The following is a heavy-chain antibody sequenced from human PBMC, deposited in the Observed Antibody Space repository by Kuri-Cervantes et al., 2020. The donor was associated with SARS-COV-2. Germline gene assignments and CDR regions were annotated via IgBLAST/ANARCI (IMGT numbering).Heavy chain of an antibody. CDR3: ARGGAEVGGVTEPDFDY. D-gene: IGHD1-14*01. Sequence: ASVKVSCKASGYTFTSYYMHWVRQAPGQGLEWMGIINPSGGSTSYAQKFQGRVTMTRDTSTSTVYMELSSLRSEDTAVYYCARGGAEVGGVTEPDFDYWGQGTLVTVSS. J-gene: IGHJ4*02. V-gene: IGHV1-46*01. CDR2: INPSGGST. CDR1: GYTFTSYY.